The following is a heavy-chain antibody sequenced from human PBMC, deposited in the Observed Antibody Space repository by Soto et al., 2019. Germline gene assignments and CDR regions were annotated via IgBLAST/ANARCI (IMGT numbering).Heavy chain of an antibody. J-gene: IGHJ4*02. CDR3: ARDRGTWLQLIGY. Sequence: GGSLRLSCAASGFTFSSYWMSWVRQAPGKGLEWVANIKQDGSEKYYVDSVKGRFTISRDNAKNSLYLQMNSLRAEDTAVYYCARDRGTWLQLIGYWGQGTLVTVSS. CDR1: GFTFSSYW. V-gene: IGHV3-7*01. CDR2: IKQDGSEK. D-gene: IGHD5-12*01.